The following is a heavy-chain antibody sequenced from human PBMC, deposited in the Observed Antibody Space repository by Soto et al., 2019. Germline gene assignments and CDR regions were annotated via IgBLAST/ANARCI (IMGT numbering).Heavy chain of an antibody. CDR2: IKQDGSEK. CDR1: GFTFSSYW. D-gene: IGHD6-19*01. Sequence: EVQLVESGGGLVQPGGSLRLSCAASGFTFSSYWMSWVRQAPGKGLEWVANIKQDGSEKYYVDSVKGRFTISRDNAKNSLYLQMNSLGAEDTAVYYCARGGSPVAGTFGPWGQGTLVTVSS. V-gene: IGHV3-7*01. J-gene: IGHJ5*02. CDR3: ARGGSPVAGTFGP.